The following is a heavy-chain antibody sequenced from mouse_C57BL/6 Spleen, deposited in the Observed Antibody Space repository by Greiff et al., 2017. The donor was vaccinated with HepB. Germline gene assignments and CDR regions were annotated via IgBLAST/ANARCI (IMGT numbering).Heavy chain of an antibody. D-gene: IGHD2-5*01. CDR1: GYSITSDY. J-gene: IGHJ4*01. CDR2: ISYSGST. V-gene: IGHV3-8*01. CDR3: ARFSHSNYDYYYAMDY. Sequence: VQLKQSGPGLAKPSQTLSLTCSVTGYSITSDYWNWIRKFPGNKLEYMGYISYSGSTYYNPSLTSRISITRDTSKNQYYLQLNSVTTEDTATYYCARFSHSNYDYYYAMDYWGQGTSVTVSS.